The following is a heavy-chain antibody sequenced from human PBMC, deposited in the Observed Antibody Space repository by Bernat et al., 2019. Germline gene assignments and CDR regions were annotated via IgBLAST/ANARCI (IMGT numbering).Heavy chain of an antibody. V-gene: IGHV3-11*05. Sequence: QVHLVESGGGLVKPGGSLRLSCAASGFTFSDYYMSWIRQAPGKGLEWISYISSGSTYTEYADSVKGRFTISRDNAENPQHLQMNSLRAEDTAVYYCARTVSSLGPWYFDYWGQGTLVTVSS. J-gene: IGHJ4*02. CDR2: ISSGSTYT. D-gene: IGHD2-15*01. CDR3: ARTVSSLGPWYFDY. CDR1: GFTFSDYY.